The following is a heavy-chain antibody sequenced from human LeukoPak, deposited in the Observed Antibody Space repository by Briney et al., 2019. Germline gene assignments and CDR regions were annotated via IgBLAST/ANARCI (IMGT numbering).Heavy chain of an antibody. CDR2: ISYDGRNK. D-gene: IGHD2-2*01. Sequence: GRSLRLSCAASGFTFSSYAMHWVRQAPGKGLEWVAVISYDGRNKYYADSVKGRFTISRDNSKNTLYLQMNSLRAEDTAVYYCASAEGSVVVPAALDYWGQGTLVTVSS. J-gene: IGHJ4*02. V-gene: IGHV3-30*04. CDR3: ASAEGSVVVPAALDY. CDR1: GFTFSSYA.